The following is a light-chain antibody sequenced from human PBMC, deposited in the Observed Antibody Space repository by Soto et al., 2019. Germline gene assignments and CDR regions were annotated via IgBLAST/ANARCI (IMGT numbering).Light chain of an antibody. CDR2: DAS. Sequence: IQMTQSPSSLSASLWDRVTITCRESQSISNYLNWYRQKPGKAPKVLIYDASSLQGGVPSRFSGSGSGTDFTLTISSLQPEDFATYYCQQSYTTPPWTFGQGTKVDIK. CDR3: QQSYTTPPWT. CDR1: QSISNY. V-gene: IGKV1-39*01. J-gene: IGKJ1*01.